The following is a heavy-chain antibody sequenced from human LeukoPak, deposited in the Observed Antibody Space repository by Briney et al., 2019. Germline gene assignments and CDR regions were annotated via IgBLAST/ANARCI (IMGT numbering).Heavy chain of an antibody. CDR2: IYPGDSDT. CDR3: ARRVGSGIFDY. J-gene: IGHJ4*02. D-gene: IGHD2-15*01. V-gene: IGHV5-51*01. Sequence: GASLKISCKGSGSSFTNYRIGWVRQMPGKGLEWMGIIYPGDSDTRYSPSFQGQVTISADKSISTAYLQWSSLKASDTAMYYCARRVGSGIFDYWGQGTLVTVSS. CDR1: GSSFTNYR.